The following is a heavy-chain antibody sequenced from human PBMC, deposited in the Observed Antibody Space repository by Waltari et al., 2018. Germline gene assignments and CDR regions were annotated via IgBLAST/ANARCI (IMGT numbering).Heavy chain of an antibody. CDR3: ARHLPEYGDYVEGWFAP. CDR2: IYYSGSP. Sequence: QLQLQESGPGLVKPSETLSLTCTVSGGSISSSSYYWGWIRQPPGKGLEWIGSIYYSGSPTSHPCLMSGVTISVDTSQTQLSLKLSSVTSADTSVYYCARHLPEYGDYVEGWFAPWGQGTLVTVSS. J-gene: IGHJ5*02. D-gene: IGHD4-17*01. CDR1: GGSISSSSYY. V-gene: IGHV4-39*01.